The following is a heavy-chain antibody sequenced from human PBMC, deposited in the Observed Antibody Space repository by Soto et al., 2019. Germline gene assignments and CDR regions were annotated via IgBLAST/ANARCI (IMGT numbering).Heavy chain of an antibody. CDR3: ETITSVSAMGSFDY. CDR1: GFTFSSYA. CDR2: ISGSGGST. V-gene: IGHV3-23*01. J-gene: IGHJ4*02. D-gene: IGHD2-2*01. Sequence: GGSLRLSCAASGFTFSSYAMSWVRQAPGKGLEWVSAISGSGGSTYYADSVKGRFTISRDNSKNTLYLQMNSLRAEDTAVYYCETITSVSAMGSFDYWGQGTLVTVSS.